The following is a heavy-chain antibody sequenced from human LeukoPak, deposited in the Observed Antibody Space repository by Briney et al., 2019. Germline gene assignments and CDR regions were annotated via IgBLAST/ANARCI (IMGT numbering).Heavy chain of an antibody. CDR3: APKGGYGYFDY. CDR2: ISYDGSNK. CDR1: GFTFSSYG. D-gene: IGHD5-18*01. V-gene: IGHV3-30*03. J-gene: IGHJ4*02. Sequence: GGSLRLSCAASGFTFSSYGMHWVRQAPGKGLEWVAVISYDGSNKYYAASVKGRFTISRDNSKNTLYLQMNSLRAEDTAVYYCAPKGGYGYFDYWGQGTLVTVSS.